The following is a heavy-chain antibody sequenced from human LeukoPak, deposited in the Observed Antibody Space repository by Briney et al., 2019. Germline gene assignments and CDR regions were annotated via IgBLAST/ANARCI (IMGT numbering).Heavy chain of an antibody. D-gene: IGHD6-13*01. J-gene: IGHJ5*02. CDR3: ARELRAPYSSSWYGGWFDP. CDR2: INHSGST. Sequence: PSETLSLTCAVYGGSFSGYYWSWIRQPPGKGLEWIGEINHSGSTNYNPSLKSRVTISVDTSKTQFSLKLSSVTAADTAVYYCARELRAPYSSSWYGGWFDPWGQGTLVTVSS. V-gene: IGHV4-34*01. CDR1: GGSFSGYY.